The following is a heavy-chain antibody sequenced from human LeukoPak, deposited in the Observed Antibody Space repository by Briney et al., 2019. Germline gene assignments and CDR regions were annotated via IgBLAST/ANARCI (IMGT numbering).Heavy chain of an antibody. J-gene: IGHJ6*03. Sequence: SETLSLTCTVSGGSISSGDYYWTWIRQHPGKGLEWIGYIYYSGSSFYNPSLKSRVTMSVDTSKNQFSLKLSSVTAADTAVYYCARAPKGMTTVRYYYYYYMDVWGQGTTVTVSS. D-gene: IGHD4-11*01. CDR1: GGSISSGDYY. CDR2: IYYSGSS. V-gene: IGHV4-31*03. CDR3: ARAPKGMTTVRYYYYYYMDV.